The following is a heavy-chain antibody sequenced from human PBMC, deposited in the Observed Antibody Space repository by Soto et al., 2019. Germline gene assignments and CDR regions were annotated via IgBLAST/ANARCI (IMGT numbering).Heavy chain of an antibody. V-gene: IGHV1-58*02. CDR2: IVVGSGNT. CDR3: AAAKGYSGYGSSYYYYYYMDV. CDR1: GFTFTSSA. D-gene: IGHD5-12*01. Sequence: GASVKVSCKASGFTFTSSAMQWVRQARGQRLEWIGWIVVGSGNTNYAQKFQERVTITRDMSTSTAYMELSSLRSEDTAVYYCAAAKGYSGYGSSYYYYYYMDVWGKGTTVTVSS. J-gene: IGHJ6*03.